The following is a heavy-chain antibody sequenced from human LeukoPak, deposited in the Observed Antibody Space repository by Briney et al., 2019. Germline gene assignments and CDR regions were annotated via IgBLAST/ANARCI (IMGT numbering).Heavy chain of an antibody. Sequence: ASVKVSCKASGYTFTSFAMNWVRQAPGQGLEWIGWINTNTGNPTYAQGFTGRFVFSLDTSVSTAYLQISSLRAEDTAVYYCARNWCGDCWQPPLGYYMDVWGKGTTVTVSS. J-gene: IGHJ6*03. V-gene: IGHV7-4-1*02. CDR3: ARNWCGDCWQPPLGYYMDV. CDR1: GYTFTSFA. CDR2: INTNTGNP. D-gene: IGHD2-21*02.